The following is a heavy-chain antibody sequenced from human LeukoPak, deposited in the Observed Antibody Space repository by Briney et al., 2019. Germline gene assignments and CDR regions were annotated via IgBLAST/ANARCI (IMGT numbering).Heavy chain of an antibody. J-gene: IGHJ4*02. Sequence: SETLSLTCTVSGYSISSGYYWGWIRQPPGKGLEWIGSIYDSGSTYYNPSLKSRVTISVDTSKNQFSLRLSSVTAADTAVYYCARIGGWYSSSTGYFDYWGQGTLVTVSS. CDR3: ARIGGWYSSSTGYFDY. V-gene: IGHV4-38-2*02. CDR2: IYDSGST. D-gene: IGHD6-6*01. CDR1: GYSISSGYY.